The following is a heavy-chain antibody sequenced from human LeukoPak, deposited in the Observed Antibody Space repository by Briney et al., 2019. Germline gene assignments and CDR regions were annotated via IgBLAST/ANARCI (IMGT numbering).Heavy chain of an antibody. Sequence: ASVKVSCKTSGYSFSNYGVSWVRQAPGQGLEWMGWINGYNGNTKYAQKFQDRVTMTTDTSTSTAYVELSSLRSDDTAVYYCARSLSPLDFDFWGQGTLVTVSS. CDR2: INGYNGNT. D-gene: IGHD6-13*01. J-gene: IGHJ4*02. V-gene: IGHV1-18*01. CDR3: ARSLSPLDFDF. CDR1: GYSFSNYG.